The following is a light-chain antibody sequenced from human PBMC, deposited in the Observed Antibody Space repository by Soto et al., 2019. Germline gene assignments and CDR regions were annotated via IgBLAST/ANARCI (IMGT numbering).Light chain of an antibody. CDR1: QGISSY. J-gene: IGKJ1*01. CDR2: GAS. Sequence: MTQSPSLLSASTGDGVTISCRLSQGISSYLAWYQQKLGQAPRVLIYGASTRATGIPARFTGSGSGTEFILTITSLQSEDSAVYYCQEYNTWPWTFGQGTKVEFK. V-gene: IGKV3-15*01. CDR3: QEYNTWPWT.